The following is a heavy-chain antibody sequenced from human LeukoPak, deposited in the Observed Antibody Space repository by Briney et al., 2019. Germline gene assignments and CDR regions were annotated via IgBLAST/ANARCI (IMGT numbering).Heavy chain of an antibody. CDR1: GFTLRSNS. D-gene: IGHD2-2*01. CDR3: APQSDIVVVPAAMDY. J-gene: IGHJ4*02. Sequence: GGSLRLSCAASGFTLRSNSMSWVRQAPGKGLEWVSAISGSGGSTYYADSVKGRFTISRDNSKNTLYLQMNSLRAEDTAVYYCAPQSDIVVVPAAMDYWGQGALVTVSS. CDR2: ISGSGGST. V-gene: IGHV3-23*01.